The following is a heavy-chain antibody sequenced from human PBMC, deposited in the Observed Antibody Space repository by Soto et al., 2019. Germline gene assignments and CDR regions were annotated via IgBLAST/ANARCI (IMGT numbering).Heavy chain of an antibody. J-gene: IGHJ4*02. D-gene: IGHD3-10*01. V-gene: IGHV1-69*13. CDR1: GGTFRNHV. CDR3: ARDLEFRDGNISHLDY. Sequence: ASVKVSCKASGGTFRNHVFNWVRQAPGQGLEWMGGIIPIIGTPNYAQKFQGRVTITADASTNTVYLDVSSLRSQDTAVYYCARDLEFRDGNISHLDYWGRGTLVTVSS. CDR2: IIPIIGTP.